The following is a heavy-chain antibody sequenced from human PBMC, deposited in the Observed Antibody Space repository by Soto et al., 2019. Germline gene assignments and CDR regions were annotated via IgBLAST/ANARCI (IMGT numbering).Heavy chain of an antibody. CDR2: IYYSGST. J-gene: IGHJ4*02. V-gene: IGHV4-59*01. CDR1: GGSISSYY. D-gene: IGHD6-13*01. Sequence: SETLSLTCTVSGGSISSYYWSWIRQPPGRGLEWIGYIYYSGSTNYNPSLKSRVTISVDTSKNQFSLKLSSVTAADTAVYYCARVIAAAGADLALGYWGQGTRVTGSS. CDR3: ARVIAAAGADLALGY.